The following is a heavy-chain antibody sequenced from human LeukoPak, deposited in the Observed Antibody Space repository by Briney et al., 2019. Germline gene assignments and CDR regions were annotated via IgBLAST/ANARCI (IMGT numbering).Heavy chain of an antibody. D-gene: IGHD3-3*01. V-gene: IGHV3-48*01. J-gene: IGHJ3*02. CDR1: GFTFSSYS. Sequence: GGSLRLSCAASGFTFSSYSMNWVRQAPGKGLEWVSYISSSGSTIYYADSVKGRFTISRDNAKNSLYLQMNSLRAEDTAVYYCAREAVRTYYDFWSGYSDAFDIWGQGTMVTVSS. CDR3: AREAVRTYYDFWSGYSDAFDI. CDR2: ISSSGSTI.